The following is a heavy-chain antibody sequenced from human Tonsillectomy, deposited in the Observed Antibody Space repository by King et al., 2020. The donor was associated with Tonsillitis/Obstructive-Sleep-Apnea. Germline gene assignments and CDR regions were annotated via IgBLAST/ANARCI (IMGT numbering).Heavy chain of an antibody. D-gene: IGHD3-10*01. V-gene: IGHV3-33*01. CDR1: GFNFSTYG. CDR3: ARDEYYGSGNYRYYYGLDV. Sequence: VQLVESGGGVVQPGRSQRLSCAASGFNFSTYGMHWVRQAPGKGLEWVAAIWYDRSNTYYADSLKGRFTISRDNSKNTLYLQMNSLRADDTALNYCARDEYYGSGNYRYYYGLDVWGQGTTVTVSS. CDR2: IWYDRSNT. J-gene: IGHJ6*02.